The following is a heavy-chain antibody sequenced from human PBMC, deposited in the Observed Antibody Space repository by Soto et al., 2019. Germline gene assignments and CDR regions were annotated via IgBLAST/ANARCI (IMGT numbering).Heavy chain of an antibody. D-gene: IGHD3-3*01. Sequence: QVQLVESGGGLVKPGGSLTLSCAASGFTFSDYYMSWIRQAPGKGLAWVSYISSSGSTIYYADSVKGRFTISRDNAKNSLYLQMNILRAEDTAVYYCAATINDFWSGYPIYYYYGMDVWSQGTTITVSS. CDR1: GFTFSDYY. V-gene: IGHV3-11*01. CDR2: ISSSGSTI. J-gene: IGHJ6*02. CDR3: AATINDFWSGYPIYYYYGMDV.